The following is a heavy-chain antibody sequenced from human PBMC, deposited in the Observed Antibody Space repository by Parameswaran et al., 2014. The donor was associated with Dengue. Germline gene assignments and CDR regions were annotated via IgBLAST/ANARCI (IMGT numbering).Heavy chain of an antibody. CDR3: ARGWIQLWLLSNGGNWFDP. D-gene: IGHD5-18*01. J-gene: IGHJ5*02. CDR2: INHSGST. V-gene: IGHV4-34*01. Sequence: VRQMPGRGLEWIGEINHSGSTNYNPSLKSRVTISVDTSKNQFSLKLSSVTAADTAVYYCARGWIQLWLLSNGGNWFDPWGQGTLVTVSS.